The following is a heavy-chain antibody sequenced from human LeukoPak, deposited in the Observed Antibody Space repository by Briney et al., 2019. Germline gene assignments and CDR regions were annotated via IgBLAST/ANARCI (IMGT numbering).Heavy chain of an antibody. V-gene: IGHV4-34*01. CDR2: INHSGST. CDR1: GGSFSGYY. J-gene: IGHJ3*02. Sequence: PSETLSLTCAVYGGSFSGYYWSWIRQPPGKGLEWIGEINHSGSTNYNPSLKSRVTISVDTSKNQFSLKLSSVTAADTAVYYCARGLWELQVDAFDIWGQGTMVTVSS. CDR3: ARGLWELQVDAFDI. D-gene: IGHD1-26*01.